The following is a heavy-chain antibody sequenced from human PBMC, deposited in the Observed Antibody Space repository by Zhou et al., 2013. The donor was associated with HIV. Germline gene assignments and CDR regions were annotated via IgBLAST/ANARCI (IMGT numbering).Heavy chain of an antibody. V-gene: IGHV1-18*01. CDR1: GYAFRGYG. D-gene: IGHD3-22*01. CDR2: ISGNNNNT. J-gene: IGHJ4*02. CDR3: ARASYYDSSGYFDY. Sequence: VRLVQSGVEVKKPGASVKVSCKTSGYAFRGYGLAWVRQAPGRGLEWMGWISGNNNNTNYAQKYRARVTMTADTATTTVYMELWNLTSDDSAIYYCARASYYDSSGYFDYWGQGTPVTISS.